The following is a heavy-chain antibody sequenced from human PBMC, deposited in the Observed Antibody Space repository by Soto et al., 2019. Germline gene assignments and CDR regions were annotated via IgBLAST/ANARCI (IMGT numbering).Heavy chain of an antibody. CDR3: VEFRGRAYPYYYMDV. D-gene: IGHD3-10*01. CDR2: GGSGGSR. Sequence: PWGSLRLSCVTSGFTFSTYGMSWVRQAPGMGLEWVSYGGSGGSRYYAESVKGRFTISRDNSKNTLSLEMNSLRAEDTATYYCVEFRGRAYPYYYMDVWGKGTTVTVSS. V-gene: IGHV3-23*01. CDR1: GFTFSTYG. J-gene: IGHJ6*03.